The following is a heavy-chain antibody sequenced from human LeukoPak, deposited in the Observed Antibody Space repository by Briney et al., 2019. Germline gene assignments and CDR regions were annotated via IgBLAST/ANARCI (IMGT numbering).Heavy chain of an antibody. J-gene: IGHJ4*02. V-gene: IGHV4-4*07. CDR3: ARSDDYSYIDY. CDR1: GGSMTSYY. D-gene: IGHD4-11*01. CDR2: IFSSGST. Sequence: SETLSLTCTVSGGSMTSYYWSWIRQPAGKGLEWIGRIFSSGSTNYNPSLESRVTMSVDTSKSQFSLKLSSVTAADTAVYYCARSDDYSYIDYWGQGTLVTVSS.